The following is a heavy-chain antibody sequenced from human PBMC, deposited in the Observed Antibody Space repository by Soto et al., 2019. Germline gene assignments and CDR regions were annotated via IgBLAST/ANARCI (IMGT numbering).Heavy chain of an antibody. J-gene: IGHJ4*02. V-gene: IGHV3-33*01. CDR3: ARGRTTPGDIDY. CDR2: IWYDGSNK. Sequence: VQLVESGGGVVQPGRSLRLSCAASGFTFSSYGMHWVRQAPGKGLEWVAVIWYDGSNKYYADSVKGRFTISRDNSKNTLYLQMNSLRAEDTAVYYCARGRTTPGDIDYWGQGTLVTVSS. CDR1: GFTFSSYG. D-gene: IGHD1-1*01.